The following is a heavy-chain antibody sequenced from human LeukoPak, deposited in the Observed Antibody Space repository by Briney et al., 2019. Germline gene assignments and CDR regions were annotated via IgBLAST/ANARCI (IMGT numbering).Heavy chain of an antibody. CDR1: GGTFSSYA. CDR3: ARAMYSSSPESPDYYMDV. J-gene: IGHJ6*03. V-gene: IGHV1-69*05. Sequence: SVKVSCKASGGTFSSYAISWVRQAPGQGLEWMGGIIPIFGTANYAQKFQGRVTITTDESTSTAYMELSSLRSEDTAVHYCARAMYSSSPESPDYYMDVWGKGTTVTVSS. D-gene: IGHD6-6*01. CDR2: IIPIFGTA.